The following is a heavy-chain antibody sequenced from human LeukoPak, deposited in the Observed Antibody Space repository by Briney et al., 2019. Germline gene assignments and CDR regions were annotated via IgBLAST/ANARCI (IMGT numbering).Heavy chain of an antibody. J-gene: IGHJ4*02. D-gene: IGHD3-22*01. V-gene: IGHV3-30-3*01. CDR3: AREANYDGSGYYSREHYFDY. CDR1: GVTFSSYA. Sequence: PGRSLRLSCAASGVTFSSYAMHWVRQAPGKGLEWVAVISYDGSNKYYADSVKGRFTISRDNSKNTLYLQMNSLRAEDTAVYFCAREANYDGSGYYSREHYFDYWGQGNPVSVSS. CDR2: ISYDGSNK.